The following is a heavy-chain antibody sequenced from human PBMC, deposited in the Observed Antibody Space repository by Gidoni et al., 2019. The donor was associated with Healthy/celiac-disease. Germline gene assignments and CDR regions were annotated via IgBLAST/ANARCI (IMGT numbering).Heavy chain of an antibody. Sequence: QLQLQESGPGLVKPSETLSLTCTVSGGSISSSSYYWGWIRQPPGKGLEWIGSIYYSGSTYYKPSLKSRVTISVDTSKNQFSLKLSSVTAADTAVYYCAREVYGPKVFQHWGQGTLVTVSS. V-gene: IGHV4-39*07. CDR1: GGSISSSSYY. CDR3: AREVYGPKVFQH. D-gene: IGHD3-10*01. J-gene: IGHJ1*01. CDR2: IYYSGST.